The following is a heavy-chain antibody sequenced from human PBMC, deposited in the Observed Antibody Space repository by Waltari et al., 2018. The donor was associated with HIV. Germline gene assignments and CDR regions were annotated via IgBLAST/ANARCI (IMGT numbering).Heavy chain of an antibody. V-gene: IGHV4-34*01. CDR2: INHSGST. D-gene: IGHD2-2*01. CDR1: GGSFSGSY. J-gene: IGHJ6*02. Sequence: QVRLRQWGAGLLKPSETLSLTCAVYGGSFSGSYWSWIRQPPGKRLEWSGEINHSGSTNYNPSLKSRVTISVDTSKNQFSLKLTSVTAADTAVFYCARARLVSRGQYCSTTSCLPHYYYYYGMDVWGQGTTVTVSS. CDR3: ARARLVSRGQYCSTTSCLPHYYYYYGMDV.